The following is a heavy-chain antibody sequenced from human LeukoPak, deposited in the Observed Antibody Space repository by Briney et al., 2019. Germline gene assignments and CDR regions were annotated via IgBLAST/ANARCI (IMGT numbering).Heavy chain of an antibody. D-gene: IGHD3-3*01. CDR2: IYYSGST. CDR1: GGSIISSSYY. V-gene: IGHV4-39*01. Sequence: SETLSLTCTVSGGSIISSSYYWGWIRQPPGKGLEWIGTIYYSGSTYYNPSLKSRVTISVDTSKNQFSLKLNSVTAADTAVYYCARASQYYDFWSGFSAKQYYFDYWGQGTLVTVSS. CDR3: ARASQYYDFWSGFSAKQYYFDY. J-gene: IGHJ4*02.